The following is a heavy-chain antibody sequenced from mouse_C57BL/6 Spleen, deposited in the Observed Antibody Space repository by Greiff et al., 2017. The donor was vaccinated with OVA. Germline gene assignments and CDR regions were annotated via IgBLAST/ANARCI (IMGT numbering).Heavy chain of an antibody. Sequence: QVHVKQSGAELVKPGASVKISCKASGYAFSSYWMNWVKQRPGKGLEWIGQIYPGDGDTNYNGKFKGKATLTADKSSSTAYMQLSSLTSEDSAVYFCARNGYGYDGGAWFAYWGQGTLVTVSA. J-gene: IGHJ3*01. CDR2: IYPGDGDT. CDR3: ARNGYGYDGGAWFAY. V-gene: IGHV1-80*01. CDR1: GYAFSSYW. D-gene: IGHD2-2*01.